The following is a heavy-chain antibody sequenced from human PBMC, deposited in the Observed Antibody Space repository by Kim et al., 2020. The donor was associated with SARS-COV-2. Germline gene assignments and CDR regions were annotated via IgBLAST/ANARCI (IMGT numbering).Heavy chain of an antibody. CDR1: GFTFSSYG. Sequence: GGSLRLSCAASGFTFSSYGMHWVRQAPGKGLEWVAVISYDGSNKYYADAVKGRFTISRDNSKNTLYLQMNSLRAEDTAVYYCAKVLALWFGEGPLDYWGQGTLVTVSS. CDR2: ISYDGSNK. J-gene: IGHJ4*02. D-gene: IGHD3-10*01. V-gene: IGHV3-30*18. CDR3: AKVLALWFGEGPLDY.